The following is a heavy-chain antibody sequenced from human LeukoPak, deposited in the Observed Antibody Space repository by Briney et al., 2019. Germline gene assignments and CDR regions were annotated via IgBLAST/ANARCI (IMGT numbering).Heavy chain of an antibody. CDR2: ISGSGGST. CDR1: GFTFSNYE. J-gene: IGHJ6*04. D-gene: IGHD3-10*02. V-gene: IGHV3-48*03. CDR3: AELGITMIGGV. Sequence: GGSLRLSCAASGFTFSNYEMNWVRQAPGKGLEWVSSISGSGGSTYYADSVKGRFTISRDNAKNSLYLQMNSLRAEDTAVYYCAELGITMIGGVWGKGTTVTISS.